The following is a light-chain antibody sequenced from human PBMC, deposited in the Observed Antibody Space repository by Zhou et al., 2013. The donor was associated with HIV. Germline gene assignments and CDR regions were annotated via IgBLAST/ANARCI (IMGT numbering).Light chain of an antibody. V-gene: IGKV3-15*01. CDR3: QQYGDSPST. CDR2: GSS. Sequence: EIVMTQSPATLSVSPGERATLSCRASQSVSRNLAWYQQKPGQAPRLLIYGSSTRATGIPARFSGSGSGTDFTLTISRLEPEDFAVYYCQQYGDSPSTFGPGTTVGL. J-gene: IGKJ3*01. CDR1: QSVSRN.